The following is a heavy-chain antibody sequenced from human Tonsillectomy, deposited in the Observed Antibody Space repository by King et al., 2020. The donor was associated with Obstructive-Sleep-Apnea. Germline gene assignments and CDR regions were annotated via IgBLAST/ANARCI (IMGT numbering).Heavy chain of an antibody. CDR2: ISYDGRNE. V-gene: IGHV3-30*04. Sequence: VQLVESGGGVVQPGRSLRLSCAASGFTFSSYAMHWVRQAPGKGLEWVAVISYDGRNEYYADSVKGRFTISRDNSKNTLYLQMNSLRPEDTAVYYCAREDGDYKSPIGYWGQGTLVTVS. J-gene: IGHJ4*02. D-gene: IGHD4/OR15-4a*01. CDR3: AREDGDYKSPIGY. CDR1: GFTFSSYA.